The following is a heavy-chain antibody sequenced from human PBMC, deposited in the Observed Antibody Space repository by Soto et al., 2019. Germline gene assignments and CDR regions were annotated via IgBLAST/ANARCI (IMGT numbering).Heavy chain of an antibody. V-gene: IGHV3-11*01. D-gene: IGHD3-22*01. CDR3: AKSPGMYYYDSSGYYHYDY. Sequence: GGSLRLSCAASRFTFSDYYMSWIRQAPGKGLEWISYISSGGSTIYYADSMKGRFTVSRDNAKNSLYLQMNSLRAEDTAVYYCAKSPGMYYYDSSGYYHYDYWGQGT. CDR1: RFTFSDYY. J-gene: IGHJ4*02. CDR2: ISSGGSTI.